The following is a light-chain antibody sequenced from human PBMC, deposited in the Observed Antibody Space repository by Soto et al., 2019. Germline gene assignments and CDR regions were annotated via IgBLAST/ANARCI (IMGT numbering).Light chain of an antibody. CDR3: QQYNNWPPLT. J-gene: IGKJ4*01. V-gene: IGKV3-15*01. CDR1: QSVSIS. CDR2: AAS. Sequence: EIVMTQSPATLSVSPGQRATLSCRASQSVSISLAWYQQKPGQAPRLLIYAASPRATGIPDRFSGSGSGTDFTLTISSLQSEDFAVYYCQQYNNWPPLTFGGGTKVDIK.